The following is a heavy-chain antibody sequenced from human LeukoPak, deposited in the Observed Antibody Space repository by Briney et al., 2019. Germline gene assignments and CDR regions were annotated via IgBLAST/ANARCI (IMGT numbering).Heavy chain of an antibody. CDR2: IYHSGST. J-gene: IGHJ4*02. CDR1: GYYISSGYY. CDR3: MRDLSN. V-gene: IGHV4-38-2*02. Sequence: SETLSLPCSVSGYYISSGYYWGWVRQPPGKGLEWIGNIYHSGSTSYNPSLKSRVTISLDTSNKHFSLKLNSVIAADTAVYYCMRDLSNWGQGTLVTVSS. D-gene: IGHD3-3*02.